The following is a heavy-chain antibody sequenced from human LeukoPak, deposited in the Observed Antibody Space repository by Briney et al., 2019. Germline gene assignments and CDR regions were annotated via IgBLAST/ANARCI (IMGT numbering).Heavy chain of an antibody. D-gene: IGHD3-22*01. Sequence: SETLSLTCTVSGGSISSYYWSWIRQPPGKGLEWIGYIYYSGSTNYNPSLKSRVTISVDTSKNQFSLKLSSVTAADTAVYYCARATVDSSGYLENLSQPSVENLRYRPYHYYYYGMDVWGQGTTVTVSS. J-gene: IGHJ6*02. CDR1: GGSISSYY. V-gene: IGHV4-59*01. CDR2: IYYSGST. CDR3: ARATVDSSGYLENLSQPSVENLRYRPYHYYYYGMDV.